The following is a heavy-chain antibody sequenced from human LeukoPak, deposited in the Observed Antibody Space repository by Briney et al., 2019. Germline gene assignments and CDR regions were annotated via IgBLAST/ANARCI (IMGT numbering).Heavy chain of an antibody. V-gene: IGHV1-69*05. D-gene: IGHD2-2*01. CDR3: AREYCEDIVVVPAACHFDY. Sequence: SVKISCTASGGTFTSYTISWVRQAPGQGLEWVGGIIPISGTANYAHKFQGRVTITTDESTSTAYMELSSLRSEDTAVYYCAREYCEDIVVVPAACHFDYWGQGTLVTVSS. J-gene: IGHJ4*02. CDR1: GGTFTSYT. CDR2: IIPISGTA.